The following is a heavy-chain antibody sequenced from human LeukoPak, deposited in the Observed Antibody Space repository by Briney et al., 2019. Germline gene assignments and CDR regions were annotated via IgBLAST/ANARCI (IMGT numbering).Heavy chain of an antibody. V-gene: IGHV3-72*01. CDR3: SRDGSSSDWSAFDI. CDR2: IRKKDKSYTT. D-gene: IGHD6-25*01. CDR1: GFTFSDYL. J-gene: IGHJ3*02. Sequence: PGGSLRLSCAASGFTFSDYLMGWVRQAPGKGLEWVGRIRKKDKSYTTQYAPSVEGRFTISRDDSKSSLYLQMNSLKAEDTAVYYCSRDGSSSDWSAFDIWGQGTMVTVSS.